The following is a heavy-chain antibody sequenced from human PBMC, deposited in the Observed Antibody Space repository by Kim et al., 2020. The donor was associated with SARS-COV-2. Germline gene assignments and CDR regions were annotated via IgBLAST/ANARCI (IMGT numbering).Heavy chain of an antibody. Sequence: GGSLRLSCAASGFTFDDYAMHWVRQAPGKGLEWVSLISGDGGSTYYADSVKGRFTISRDNSKNSLYLQMNSLRTEDTALYYCAKDIGRQYSSSHDPSSSHGADYYYYGMDVWGQGTTVTVSS. V-gene: IGHV3-43*02. J-gene: IGHJ6*02. CDR1: GFTFDDYA. D-gene: IGHD6-6*01. CDR2: ISGDGGST. CDR3: AKDIGRQYSSSHDPSSSHGADYYYYGMDV.